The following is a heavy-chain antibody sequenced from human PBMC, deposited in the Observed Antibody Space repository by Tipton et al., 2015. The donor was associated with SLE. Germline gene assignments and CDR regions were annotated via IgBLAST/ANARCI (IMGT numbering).Heavy chain of an antibody. J-gene: IGHJ5*02. CDR3: ARERQLGL. CDR1: GYTFTSYG. V-gene: IGHV1-18*01. D-gene: IGHD6-13*01. CDR2: ISGYNGDT. Sequence: QLVQSGAEVKKPGASVKVSCKASGYTFTSYGFSWVRQAPGQGLGWMGWISGYNGDTHYAQKLQGRVTMTTDTSRTTAYMELRSLRSDDAAVYYCARERQLGLWGQGTLVAVSS.